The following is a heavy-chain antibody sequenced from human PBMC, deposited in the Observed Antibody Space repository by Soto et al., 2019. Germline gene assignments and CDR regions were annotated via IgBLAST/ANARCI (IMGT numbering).Heavy chain of an antibody. V-gene: IGHV3-30*03. CDR3: AYYGSGSYFDY. J-gene: IGHJ4*02. CDR2: ILYDGSLQ. D-gene: IGHD3-10*01. CDR1: GFAFSNYG. Sequence: PGRSLRLSCAASGFAFSNYGMFWVRQAPGKGLEWVAAILYDGSLQFYADSVKGRFTISVDTSKNQFSLKLSSVTAADTAVYYCAYYGSGSYFDYWGQGTLVTVSS.